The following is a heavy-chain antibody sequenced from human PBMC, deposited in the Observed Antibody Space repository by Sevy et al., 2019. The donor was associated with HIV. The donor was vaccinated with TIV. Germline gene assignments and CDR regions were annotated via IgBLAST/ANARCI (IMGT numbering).Heavy chain of an antibody. V-gene: IGHV3-21*01. CDR3: ARHPAAVNYYDSSSYVDY. D-gene: IGHD3-22*01. CDR1: GFTFSSYS. J-gene: IGHJ4*02. CDR2: ISSSSSYI. Sequence: GGSLRLSCAASGFTFSSYSMNWVRQAPGKGLEWVSSISSSSSYIYYADSVKGRFTISRDNAKNSLYLQMNSLRAEDTAVYYCARHPAAVNYYDSSSYVDYWGQGTLVTVSS.